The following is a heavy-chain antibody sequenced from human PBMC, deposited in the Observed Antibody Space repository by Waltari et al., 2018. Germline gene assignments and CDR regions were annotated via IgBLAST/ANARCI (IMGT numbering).Heavy chain of an antibody. CDR1: GGSISSYY. CDR3: ARGRLRVWLQPFDY. J-gene: IGHJ4*02. V-gene: IGHV4-59*01. CDR2: IYYSGST. Sequence: QVQLQESGPGLVKPSETLSLTCTVSGGSISSYYWSWIRQPPGKGLEWIGYIYYSGSTNYNPSLKSRVTISVDTSKNQFSLKLSSVTAADTAVYYCARGRLRVWLQPFDYWGQGTLVTVSS. D-gene: IGHD5-12*01.